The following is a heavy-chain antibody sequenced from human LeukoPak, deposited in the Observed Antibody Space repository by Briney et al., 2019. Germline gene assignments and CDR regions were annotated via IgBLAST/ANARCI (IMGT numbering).Heavy chain of an antibody. D-gene: IGHD2-15*01. J-gene: IGHJ4*02. V-gene: IGHV4-59*02. CDR3: ARIHRYCSGGACYVLDN. CDR1: GGSVSGYY. Sequence: SETLSLTCVVSGGSVSGYYWGWIRQPPGRGLEWIGYVYHSGSTNYSPSFKSRITISVDTSRNQFSLQLSSVTAADTAVYYCARIHRYCSGGACYVLDNWGQGTLVAVSS. CDR2: VYHSGST.